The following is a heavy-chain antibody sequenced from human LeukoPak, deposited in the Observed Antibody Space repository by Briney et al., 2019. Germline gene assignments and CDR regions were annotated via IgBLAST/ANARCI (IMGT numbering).Heavy chain of an antibody. J-gene: IGHJ4*02. V-gene: IGHV3-33*01. D-gene: IGHD6-13*01. Sequence: PGRSLRLSCAASGFTFSSYGMHWVRQAPGKGLEWVAVIWSDSVKGRFTISRDNSKNTLYLQMNGLRAEDTAVYYCARSPGIAAAGTGPEDYWGQGTLVTVSS. CDR2: IW. CDR3: ARSPGIAAAGTGPEDY. CDR1: GFTFSSYG.